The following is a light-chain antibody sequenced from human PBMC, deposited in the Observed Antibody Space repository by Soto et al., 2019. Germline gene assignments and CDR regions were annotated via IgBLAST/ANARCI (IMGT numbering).Light chain of an antibody. Sequence: EIGMTQSPATLSLSPGERATLSCRASQSVNSDLAWYQQKPGQAPRLLIYDTSTRATGVPTRFSGSRSGAEFTLTINSLQSEDFAVYYCQPYNNWPLTFGGGTKVDIK. CDR1: QSVNSD. J-gene: IGKJ4*01. V-gene: IGKV3-15*01. CDR2: DTS. CDR3: QPYNNWPLT.